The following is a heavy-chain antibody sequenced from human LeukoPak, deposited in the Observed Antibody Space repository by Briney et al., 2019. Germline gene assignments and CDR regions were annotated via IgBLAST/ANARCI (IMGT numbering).Heavy chain of an antibody. V-gene: IGHV4-34*01. CDR2: INHSGST. J-gene: IGHJ4*02. CDR3: ARVVGGSYYPQNYFDY. D-gene: IGHD1-26*01. Sequence: TSETLSLTCAVYGGSFSGYYWSWIRQPPGKGLEWIGEINHSGSTNYNPSLKSRVTISVDTSKNQFSLKLSSVTAPDTAVYYCARVVGGSYYPQNYFDYWGQGTLVTVSS. CDR1: GGSFSGYY.